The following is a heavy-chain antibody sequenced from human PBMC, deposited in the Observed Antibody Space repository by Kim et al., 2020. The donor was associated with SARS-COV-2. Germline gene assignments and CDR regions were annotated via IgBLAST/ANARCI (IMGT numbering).Heavy chain of an antibody. CDR3: ARDLGGGMDPMGYGMDV. CDR1: GFTFSSYA. CDR2: ISYDGSNK. J-gene: IGHJ6*02. V-gene: IGHV3-30*04. D-gene: IGHD3-16*01. Sequence: GGSLRLSCAASGFTFSSYAMHWVRQAPGKGLEWVAVISYDGSNKYYADSVKGRFTISRDNSKNTLYLQMNSLRAEDTAVYYCARDLGGGMDPMGYGMDVWGQGTTVTVSS.